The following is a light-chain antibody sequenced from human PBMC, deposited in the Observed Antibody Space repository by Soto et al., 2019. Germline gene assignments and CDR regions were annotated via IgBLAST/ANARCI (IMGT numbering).Light chain of an antibody. CDR1: QSVSSY. CDR2: DAS. CDR3: QQRSNWWT. Sequence: EIVLTQSPATLSLSPGERATLSCRASQSVSSYLAWYQHKTGQAPRLLIYDASNRATGIPARFSGSGSGTDFTLTISTLEPEDFAVYYWQQRSNWWTFGQGTKVEIK. V-gene: IGKV3-11*01. J-gene: IGKJ1*01.